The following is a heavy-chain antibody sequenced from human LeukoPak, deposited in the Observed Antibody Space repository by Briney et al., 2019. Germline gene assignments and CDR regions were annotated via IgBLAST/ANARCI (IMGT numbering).Heavy chain of an antibody. CDR3: AKAPVTTCSGAYCYPFDY. J-gene: IGHJ4*02. CDR2: ISVSGNT. CDR1: GFTLSSYA. V-gene: IGHV3-23*01. Sequence: GGSLRLSCAASGFTLSSYAMSWVRRAPGKGLEWVSAISVSGNTYHADSVKGRFTISRDSSKNTLYLQMNRLRAEDAAVYYCAKAPVTTCSGAYCYPFDYWGQGTLVTVSS. D-gene: IGHD2-21*01.